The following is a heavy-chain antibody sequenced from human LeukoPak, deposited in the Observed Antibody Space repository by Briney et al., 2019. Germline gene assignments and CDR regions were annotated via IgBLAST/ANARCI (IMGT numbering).Heavy chain of an antibody. D-gene: IGHD3-10*01. V-gene: IGHV1-46*01. CDR3: ARERGSVGFDY. CDR2: TNPSGGST. Sequence: ASVKVSCKASGYTFTSYCMHWVRQAPGQGLEWMGITNPSGGSTSYAQKFQGRVTMTRDTSTSTVYMELSSLRSEDTAVYYCARERGSVGFDYWGQGTLVTVSS. CDR1: GYTFTSYC. J-gene: IGHJ4*02.